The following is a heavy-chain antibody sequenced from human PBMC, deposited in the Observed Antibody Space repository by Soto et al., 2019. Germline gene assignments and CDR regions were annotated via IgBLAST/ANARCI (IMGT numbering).Heavy chain of an antibody. CDR1: GFPFVNFA. J-gene: IGHJ5*02. CDR3: TKGTRANELTGLFLKS. CDR2: IDRSGDIT. D-gene: IGHD2-8*02. Sequence: GGSLRLSCAASGFPFVNFAMSWVRQAPGKGLEWVSSIDRSGDITFYAGSVKDRFSISRDNSRNTLFLLMNNLRADDSAMYYCTKGTRANELTGLFLKSWGQGTLVTVSS. V-gene: IGHV3-23*01.